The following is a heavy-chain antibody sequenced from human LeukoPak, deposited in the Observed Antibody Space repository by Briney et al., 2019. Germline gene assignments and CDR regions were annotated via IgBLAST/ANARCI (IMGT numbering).Heavy chain of an antibody. D-gene: IGHD6-6*01. CDR3: ARIDSSSWYYFDY. Sequence: GESLKISCKGSGYSFTNYWIGWVRQMPGKGLEWMGIIYPGDSDTRYSPSFQGQVTISADKSISTAYLQWSSLEASDTAMYYCARIDSSSWYYFDYWGQGTLVTVSS. CDR2: IYPGDSDT. CDR1: GYSFTNYW. J-gene: IGHJ4*02. V-gene: IGHV5-51*01.